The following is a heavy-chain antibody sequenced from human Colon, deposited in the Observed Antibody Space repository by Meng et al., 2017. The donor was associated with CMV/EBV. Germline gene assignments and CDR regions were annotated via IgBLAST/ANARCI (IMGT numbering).Heavy chain of an antibody. CDR3: AREHSSGWYYFDY. Sequence: GESLKISCAASGFTFSDYYMSWIRQAPGKGLEWVSYISSSGSTIYYADSVKGRFTISRDNAKNSLYLQMNSLRAEDTAVYYCAREHSSGWYYFDYWGQGTLVTVSS. D-gene: IGHD6-19*01. J-gene: IGHJ4*02. CDR2: ISSSGSTI. V-gene: IGHV3-11*01. CDR1: GFTFSDYY.